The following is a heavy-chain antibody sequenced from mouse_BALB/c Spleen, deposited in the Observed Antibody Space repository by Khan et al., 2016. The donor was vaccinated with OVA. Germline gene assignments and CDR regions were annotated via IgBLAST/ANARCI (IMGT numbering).Heavy chain of an antibody. J-gene: IGHJ3*01. CDR3: TRLAYYYDSEGFAY. V-gene: IGHV5-6*01. Sequence: EVQRVESGGDLVKPGGSLKLSCAASGFTFSTYGMSWVRQAPDKRLEWVATVSTGGSYTYYPDRVKGRFTISRDNAKNTLYLQMSGLRSEDTAIFYCTRLAYYYDSEGFAYWGQGTLVTVSA. CDR2: VSTGGSYT. D-gene: IGHD1-1*01. CDR1: GFTFSTYG.